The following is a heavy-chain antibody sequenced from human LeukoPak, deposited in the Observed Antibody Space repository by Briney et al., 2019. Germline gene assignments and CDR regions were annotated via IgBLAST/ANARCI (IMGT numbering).Heavy chain of an antibody. CDR2: IYPGDSDT. D-gene: IGHD6-19*01. J-gene: IGHJ6*04. CDR1: GYSFTTYW. V-gene: IGHV5-51*01. CDR3: ARHESSGWFLDV. Sequence: GESLQISCKGSGYSFTTYWIGWVRQMPGKGLEWMGIIYPGDSDTRYSPSFQGQITISADKSINTAYLQWSSLKASDTAMYYCARHESSGWFLDVWGKGTTVTISS.